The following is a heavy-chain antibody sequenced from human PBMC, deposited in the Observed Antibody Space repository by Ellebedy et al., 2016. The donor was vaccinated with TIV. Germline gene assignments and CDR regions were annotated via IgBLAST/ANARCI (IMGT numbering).Heavy chain of an antibody. V-gene: IGHV3-74*01. J-gene: IGHJ6*03. CDR2: INSDGSST. CDR3: ARRNYGSGSYQNIYYYYYYMDV. CDR1: GFTFSSYW. D-gene: IGHD3-10*01. Sequence: GESLKISCAASGFTFSSYWMHWVRQAPGKGLVWVSRINSDGSSTSYADSVKGRFTISRDNAKNTLYLQMNSLRAEDTAVYYCARRNYGSGSYQNIYYYYYYMDVWGKGTTVTVAS.